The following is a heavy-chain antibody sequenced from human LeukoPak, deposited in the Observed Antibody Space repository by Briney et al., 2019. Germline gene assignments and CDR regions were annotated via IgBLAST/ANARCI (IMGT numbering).Heavy chain of an antibody. Sequence: SETLSLTCTVSGGSISSNTYYWGWIRQPPGTGLEWIGSIYYSGSTYYNPSLKSRVTISVDTSKNQFSLKLSSVTAADTAVYYCARVSRSDYYGSGSYVDYWGQGTLVTVSS. CDR2: IYYSGST. D-gene: IGHD3-10*01. CDR1: GGSISSNTYY. J-gene: IGHJ4*02. V-gene: IGHV4-39*07. CDR3: ARVSRSDYYGSGSYVDY.